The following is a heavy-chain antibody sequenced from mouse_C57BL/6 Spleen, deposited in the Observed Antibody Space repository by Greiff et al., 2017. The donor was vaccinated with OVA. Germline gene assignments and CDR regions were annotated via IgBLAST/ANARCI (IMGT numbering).Heavy chain of an antibody. CDR3: AGGFGYGSSYWYFDV. D-gene: IGHD1-1*01. CDR1: GYTFTSYW. CDR2: IDPSDSET. J-gene: IGHJ1*03. V-gene: IGHV1-52*01. Sequence: QVQLQQPGAELVRPGSSVKLSCKASGYTFTSYWMHWVKQRPIQGLEWIGNIDPSDSETHYNQKFKDKATLTVDKSSSTAYMQLSSLTSEDSAVYDCAGGFGYGSSYWYFDVWGTGTTVTVSS.